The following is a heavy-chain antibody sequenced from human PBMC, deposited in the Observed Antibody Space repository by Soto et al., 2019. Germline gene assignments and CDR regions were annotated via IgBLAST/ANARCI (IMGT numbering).Heavy chain of an antibody. J-gene: IGHJ5*02. CDR2: ISYDGSNR. V-gene: IGHV3-30*03. Sequence: QVQLAKSGGGVVQPGRSLRLSCTTSGFVFNDYDIHWVRQAPGKGLAWLASISYDGSNRYYADSVKGRFTISRDNSKNTLSLQINSLGAEDTAVYYCSRGIKGGLDAWGPGTLVTVSS. CDR1: GFVFNDYD. D-gene: IGHD2-21*01. CDR3: SRGIKGGLDA.